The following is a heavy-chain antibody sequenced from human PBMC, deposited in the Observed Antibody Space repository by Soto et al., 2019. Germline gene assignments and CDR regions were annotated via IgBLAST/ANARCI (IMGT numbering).Heavy chain of an antibody. CDR3: ARGGSTPRGWFDP. J-gene: IGHJ5*02. Sequence: PGGSLRLSCAASGFTFSSYWMSWVRQAPGKGLEWVANIKQDGSEKYYVDSVKGRFTISRDNAKNSLYLQMNSLRAEDTAVYYCARGGSTPRGWFDPWGQGTLVTVSS. D-gene: IGHD2-2*01. CDR2: IKQDGSEK. CDR1: GFTFSSYW. V-gene: IGHV3-7*03.